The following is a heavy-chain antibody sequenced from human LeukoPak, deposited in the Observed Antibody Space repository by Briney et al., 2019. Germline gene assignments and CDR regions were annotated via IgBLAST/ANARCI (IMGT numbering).Heavy chain of an antibody. J-gene: IGHJ3*02. D-gene: IGHD3-22*01. Sequence: GGSLRLSCAASGFTFSSYELNWVRQAPGKGLEWVSYISSSGSYRYYADSVKGRFTISRDNAKNSLYLQMNSLRAEDTAVYYCASMIVVDIWGQGTMVTVPS. V-gene: IGHV3-48*03. CDR3: ASMIVVDI. CDR1: GFTFSSYE. CDR2: ISSSGSYR.